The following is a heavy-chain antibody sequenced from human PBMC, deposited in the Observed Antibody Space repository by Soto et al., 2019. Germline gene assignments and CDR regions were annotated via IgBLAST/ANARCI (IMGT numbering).Heavy chain of an antibody. CDR3: AASRGYDSSGYSGYYYGMDV. V-gene: IGHV3-20*04. Sequence: PGGSLRLSCAASGFTFDDYGMSWARQAPGKGLEWVSGVNWNGGSIGYADSVKGRFTISRDNAKNSLYLQMNSLGAEDTAFYYCAASRGYDSSGYSGYYYGMDVWGQGTTVTVSS. D-gene: IGHD3-22*01. CDR1: GFTFDDYG. J-gene: IGHJ6*02. CDR2: VNWNGGSI.